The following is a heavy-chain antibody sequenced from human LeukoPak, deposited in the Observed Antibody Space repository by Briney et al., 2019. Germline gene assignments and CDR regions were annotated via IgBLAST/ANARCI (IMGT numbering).Heavy chain of an antibody. V-gene: IGHV3-30*02. CDR2: IRYDGSNK. CDR1: GVTFSSYG. CDR3: AKDRNGSGSYYYYFDY. J-gene: IGHJ4*02. D-gene: IGHD3-10*01. Sequence: GGSLRLSCAASGVTFSSYGIHWVRQPPGKGLGWVAFIRYDGSNKYYADSVKGRFTISRDNSKNTLYLQMNSLRAEDTAVYYCAKDRNGSGSYYYYFDYWGQGALVTVSS.